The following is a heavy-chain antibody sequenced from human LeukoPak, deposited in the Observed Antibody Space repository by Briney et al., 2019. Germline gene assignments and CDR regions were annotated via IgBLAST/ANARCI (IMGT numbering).Heavy chain of an antibody. CDR1: GYTFTSYY. V-gene: IGHV1-2*02. Sequence: ASVKVSCKASGYTFTSYYMHWVRQAPGQGLEWMGWINPNSGGTNYAQKFQGKVTMTRDTSISTAYMELSRLRSDDTAVYYCARETGNIAAAGTSWFDPWGQGTLVTVSS. CDR2: INPNSGGT. CDR3: ARETGNIAAAGTSWFDP. D-gene: IGHD6-13*01. J-gene: IGHJ5*02.